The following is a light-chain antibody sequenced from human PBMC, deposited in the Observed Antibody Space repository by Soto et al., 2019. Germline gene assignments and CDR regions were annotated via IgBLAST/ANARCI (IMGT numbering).Light chain of an antibody. J-gene: IGKJ5*01. Sequence: DIHLIHSPTTLSASVVGRVTITCRASQNINSWLSWYQQKPGKAPKLLIYDASSLDSGVPSRFSGSGSGTEFTLTISSLPPDDLGTCSTLSETTQSTSDQG. V-gene: IGKV1-5*01. CDR1: QNINSW. CDR2: DAS. CDR3: LSETTQST.